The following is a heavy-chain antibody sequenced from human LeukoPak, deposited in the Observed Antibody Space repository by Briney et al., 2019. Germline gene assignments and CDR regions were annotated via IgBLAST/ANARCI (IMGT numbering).Heavy chain of an antibody. D-gene: IGHD4-23*01. J-gene: IGHJ4*02. CDR1: AFSDKSNY. V-gene: IGHV3-53*05. CDR3: AGYGGNSF. Sequence: GGSLRLSCVASAFSDKSNYMSWVRQAPGKGLEWVSVSYSGGSTYYEDSVKGRFTVSSDVSKNTVNLQMNSLRVEDTAVYYCAGYGGNSFWGPGTLVTVSS. CDR2: SYSGGST.